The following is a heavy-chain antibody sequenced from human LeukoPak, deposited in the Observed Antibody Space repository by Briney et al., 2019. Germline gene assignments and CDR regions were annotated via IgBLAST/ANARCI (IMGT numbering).Heavy chain of an antibody. V-gene: IGHV1-69*13. CDR1: GGTFSSYA. Sequence: GASVKVSCKASGGTFSSYAISWVRQAPGQGLEWMGGIIPIFGTANYAQKFQGRVTITADESTSTAYMELSSLRSEDTAVYYCAIHPRYCSGGSCYSFYYDSSGYYYGDYWGQGTLVTVSS. J-gene: IGHJ4*02. CDR2: IIPIFGTA. D-gene: IGHD2-15*01. CDR3: AIHPRYCSGGSCYSFYYDSSGYYYGDY.